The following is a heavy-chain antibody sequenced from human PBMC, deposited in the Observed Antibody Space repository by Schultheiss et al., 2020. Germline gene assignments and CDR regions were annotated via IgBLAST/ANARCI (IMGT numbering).Heavy chain of an antibody. J-gene: IGHJ5*02. D-gene: IGHD2-15*01. Sequence: SATLSLTCAVYGGSFSGYSWSWIRQPPGKGLEWIGEINHSGSTNYNPSLKSRVTISVDTSKNQFSLNLSSVTAADTAVYYCARRGRYCSGGSCYSGGRWWFDPWGQGTLVTVAS. CDR2: INHSGST. CDR1: GGSFSGYS. V-gene: IGHV4-34*01. CDR3: ARRGRYCSGGSCYSGGRWWFDP.